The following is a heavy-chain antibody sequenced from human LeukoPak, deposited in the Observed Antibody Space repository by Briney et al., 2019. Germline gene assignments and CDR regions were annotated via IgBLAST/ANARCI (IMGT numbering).Heavy chain of an antibody. Sequence: PSETLSLTCAVYGGSFSGYYWSWVRQPPGKGLEWIGEINRSGSTNHNPSLKNRVTITVETSKKQFSLKLSSVTAADTAVYYCARAHGSGSSKGILDYWGQGTLVTVSS. V-gene: IGHV4-34*01. J-gene: IGHJ4*02. CDR2: INRSGST. CDR3: ARAHGSGSSKGILDY. CDR1: GGSFSGYY. D-gene: IGHD3-10*01.